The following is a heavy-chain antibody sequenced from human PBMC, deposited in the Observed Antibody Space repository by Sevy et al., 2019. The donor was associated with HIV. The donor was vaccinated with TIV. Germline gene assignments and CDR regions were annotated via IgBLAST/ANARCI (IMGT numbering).Heavy chain of an antibody. D-gene: IGHD2-2*01. V-gene: IGHV3-7*01. J-gene: IGHJ4*02. CDR1: GFTFGSYW. CDR3: ARLCSSSSCRGLDN. CDR2: IKEDGSGR. Sequence: GGSLRLSCAASGFTFGSYWMTWVRQAPGKGLEWVANIKEDGSGRFYVDSVRGRFTVSRDNAKKTLYLQMNNLRGEDTALYYCARLCSSSSCRGLDNWGQGALVTVSS.